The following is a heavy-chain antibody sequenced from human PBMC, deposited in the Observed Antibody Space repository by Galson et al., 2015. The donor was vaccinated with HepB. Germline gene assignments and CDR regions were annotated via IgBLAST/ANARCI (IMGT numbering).Heavy chain of an antibody. Sequence: SLRLSCAASGFTFTSYSMHWVRQAPGKGLDWVAVISYDGNIKYYADSVKGRFTISWDNSKDTLYLQMNSLRTEGTAVYYCCSSRRTGPRGRHLDYWGQGTLVTVPS. J-gene: IGHJ4*02. D-gene: IGHD2-15*01. V-gene: IGHV3-30-3*01. CDR3: CSSRRTGPRGRHLDY. CDR2: ISYDGNIK. CDR1: GFTFTSYS.